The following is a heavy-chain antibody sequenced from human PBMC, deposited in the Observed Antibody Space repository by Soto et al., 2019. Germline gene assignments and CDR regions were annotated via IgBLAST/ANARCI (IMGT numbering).Heavy chain of an antibody. D-gene: IGHD4-4*01. CDR2: IYYSGST. Sequence: SETLSLTCTVSGGSISNFYWSWIRQSPGKGLEWIGYIYYSGSTSYNPSLKSRVTILVDTSKNQFSLQLKSVTAADTALYYCARGGTYRFDNWGQGTLVTVSS. J-gene: IGHJ4*02. CDR1: GGSISNFY. V-gene: IGHV4-59*01. CDR3: ARGGTYRFDN.